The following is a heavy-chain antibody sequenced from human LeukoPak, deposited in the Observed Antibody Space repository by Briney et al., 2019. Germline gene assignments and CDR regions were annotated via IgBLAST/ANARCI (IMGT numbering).Heavy chain of an antibody. Sequence: ASETLSLTCDVSGGSMSSSNWWSWVRQPPGKGLEWIGEINHSGSTNYNPSLKSRVTISIDTSKNQFSLNLSSVTAADTAVYYCARPSLATNYYSYYMDVWGKGTTVTISS. D-gene: IGHD5-24*01. CDR3: ARPSLATNYYSYYMDV. J-gene: IGHJ6*03. V-gene: IGHV4-4*02. CDR1: GGSMSSSNW. CDR2: INHSGST.